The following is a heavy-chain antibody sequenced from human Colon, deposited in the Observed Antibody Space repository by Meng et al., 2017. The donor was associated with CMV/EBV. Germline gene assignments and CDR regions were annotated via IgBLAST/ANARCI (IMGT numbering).Heavy chain of an antibody. J-gene: IGHJ4*02. D-gene: IGHD2-21*01. Sequence: GESLKISCAASGFTFSGYAMHWVRQAPGKGLEYVSAINKNGGSTYYADSVKDRFTISRDNSKNTLYLQMGSLKTDDMAVYYCARVRGDWFFDYWGQGTLVTVSS. V-gene: IGHV3-64*02. CDR2: INKNGGST. CDR1: GFTFSGYA. CDR3: ARVRGDWFFDY.